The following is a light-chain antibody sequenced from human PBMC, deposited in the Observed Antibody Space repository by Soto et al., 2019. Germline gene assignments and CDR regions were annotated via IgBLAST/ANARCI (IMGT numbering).Light chain of an antibody. Sequence: DIQMTQSPSSLYASVGDRVTITCRSSQSLTNYLNWYQQKPGKAPKRLIYAASNLQGGVPSRFSGSGSETEFTLTISSLQPEDFATYYCLQHNAFPVTFGQGTKVDI. CDR2: AAS. V-gene: IGKV1-17*01. J-gene: IGKJ1*01. CDR1: QSLTNY. CDR3: LQHNAFPVT.